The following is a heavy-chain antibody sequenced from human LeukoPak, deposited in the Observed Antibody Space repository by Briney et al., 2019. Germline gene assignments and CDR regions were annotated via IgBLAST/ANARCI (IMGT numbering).Heavy chain of an antibody. CDR1: GFTFRSYS. Sequence: GGSLRLSCAASGFTFRSYSMNWVRQAPGKGLEWVSAIDPSSTYIYYADSVKGRFTISRDNAENSLYLQMNRLRVEDTAVYYCARAPTVLVGYCSSSSCQADYWGQGTLVTVSS. CDR3: ARAPTVLVGYCSSSSCQADY. J-gene: IGHJ4*02. CDR2: IDPSSTYI. V-gene: IGHV3-21*01. D-gene: IGHD2-2*01.